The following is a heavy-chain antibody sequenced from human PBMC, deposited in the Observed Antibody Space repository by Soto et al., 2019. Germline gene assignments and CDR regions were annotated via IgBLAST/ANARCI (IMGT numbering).Heavy chain of an antibody. D-gene: IGHD5-18*01. V-gene: IGHV3-53*01. CDR3: ARARGYSHGYESSGMDV. J-gene: IGHJ6*02. CDR2: IYSGGGST. CDR1: GFTVSSNY. Sequence: PGGSLRLSCAASGFTVSSNYMTWVRQAPGKGLEWVSVIYSGGGSTSYADSVKGRFTISRDNSKNTLYLEINSLRAEDTAVYYCARARGYSHGYESSGMDVWGQGTTVTVSS.